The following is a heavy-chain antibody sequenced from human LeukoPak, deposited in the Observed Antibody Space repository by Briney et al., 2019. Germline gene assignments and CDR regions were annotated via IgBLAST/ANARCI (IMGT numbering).Heavy chain of an antibody. CDR3: ARGGPRELPLYNWFDP. V-gene: IGHV1-46*01. CDR2: INPSRGST. Sequence: ASVKVSCKASGYTFTSYYMHWLRQAPGQGLEWIGIINPSRGSTSYAQKFHGTVTMTRDISTSTVYMELSSLRSEDTAVYYCARGGPRELPLYNWFDPWGQGTLVTVSS. J-gene: IGHJ5*02. D-gene: IGHD1-26*01. CDR1: GYTFTSYY.